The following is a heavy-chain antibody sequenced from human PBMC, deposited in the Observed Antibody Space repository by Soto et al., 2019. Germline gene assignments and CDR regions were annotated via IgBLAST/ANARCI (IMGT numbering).Heavy chain of an antibody. J-gene: IGHJ4*02. CDR3: ARALLRFGIDY. CDR2: IYHSGST. V-gene: IGHV4-30-2*01. Sequence: LSLTCAVSGGSISSGAYSWSWMRQPPGKGLEWIGYIYHSGSTYYNPSLKSRVTMSVDKSKNQFSLNLTSVTAAETAMYYCARALLRFGIDYWGQGTLVTVSS. D-gene: IGHD3-3*01. CDR1: GGSISSGAYS.